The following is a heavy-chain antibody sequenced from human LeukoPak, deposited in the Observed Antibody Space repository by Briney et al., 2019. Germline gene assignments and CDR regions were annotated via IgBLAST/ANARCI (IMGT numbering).Heavy chain of an antibody. CDR1: GYSFTSYW. D-gene: IGHD2-2*01. Sequence: GESLKISCKGSGYSFTSYWIGWVRQMPGKGLEWMGIIYPGDSGTRYSPSFQGQVTISADKSISTAYLQWSSLKASDTAMYYCARRSYCSSTSCFTLDYWGQGTLVTVSS. CDR3: ARRSYCSSTSCFTLDY. J-gene: IGHJ4*02. V-gene: IGHV5-51*01. CDR2: IYPGDSGT.